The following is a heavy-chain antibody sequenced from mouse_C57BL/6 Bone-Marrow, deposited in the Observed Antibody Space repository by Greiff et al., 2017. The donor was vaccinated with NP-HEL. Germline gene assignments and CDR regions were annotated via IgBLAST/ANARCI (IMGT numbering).Heavy chain of an antibody. CDR1: GFTFSSYG. V-gene: IGHV5-6*02. Sequence: EVKLVESGGDLVKPRGSLKLSCAASGFTFSSYGMSWVRQTPDKRLEWVATISSGGSYTYYPDSVKGRFTISRDNAKNTLYLQMSSLKSEDTAMYYCARLYYYGSRGFAYWGQGTLVTVSA. CDR3: ARLYYYGSRGFAY. D-gene: IGHD1-1*01. J-gene: IGHJ3*01. CDR2: ISSGGSYT.